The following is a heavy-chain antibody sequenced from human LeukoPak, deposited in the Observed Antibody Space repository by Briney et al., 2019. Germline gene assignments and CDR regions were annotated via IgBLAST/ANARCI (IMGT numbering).Heavy chain of an antibody. D-gene: IGHD2-21*02. CDR3: ARARSVVTATPGN. CDR1: GFTFSSYS. V-gene: IGHV3-21*01. J-gene: IGHJ4*02. CDR2: ISSSSSYI. Sequence: GGSLRLSCAASGFTFSSYSMNWVRQAPGKGLEWVSSISSSSSYIYYADPVKGRFTISRDNAKNSLHLQMNSLRAEDTAVYYCARARSVVTATPGNWGQGTLVTVSS.